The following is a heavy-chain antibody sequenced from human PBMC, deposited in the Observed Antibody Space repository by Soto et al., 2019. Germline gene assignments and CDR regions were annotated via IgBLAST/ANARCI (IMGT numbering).Heavy chain of an antibody. D-gene: IGHD3-10*01. CDR1: WFTVSSSQ. CDR3: ARLGPYASGTYSFRHNRFDT. CDR2: IFIGGTT. V-gene: IGHV3-53*01. Sequence: VGPLRLSCSSSWFTVSSSQMTLVRNDPFKSLGFVSVIFIGGTTQYAVSVKGRFTISRDYSKNTVYLQMNSLRAEDTAVYYCARLGPYASGTYSFRHNRFDTWGQGTLVTVSS. J-gene: IGHJ5*02.